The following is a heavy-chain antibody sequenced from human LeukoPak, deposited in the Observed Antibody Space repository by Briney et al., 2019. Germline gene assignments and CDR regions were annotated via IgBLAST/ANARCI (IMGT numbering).Heavy chain of an antibody. D-gene: IGHD3-16*02. Sequence: GGSLRLSCAASGFTFSSYSMNWVRQAPGKGLEWVSSISSSSSYIYYADSVKGRFTISRDNAKNSLYLQMNSLRAEDTAVYYCARDSGDYVWGSYRPFDHWGQGTLVTVSS. V-gene: IGHV3-21*01. CDR1: GFTFSSYS. J-gene: IGHJ4*02. CDR3: ARDSGDYVWGSYRPFDH. CDR2: ISSSSSYI.